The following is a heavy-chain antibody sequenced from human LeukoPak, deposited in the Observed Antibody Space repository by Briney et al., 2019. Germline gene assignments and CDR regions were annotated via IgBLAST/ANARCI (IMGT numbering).Heavy chain of an antibody. D-gene: IGHD6-19*01. CDR1: GFTFRNYW. CDR3: VRDLAVAGTCFDS. V-gene: IGHV3-7*03. CDR2: IKQDGSDR. J-gene: IGHJ4*02. Sequence: GGSLRLSCAASGFTFRNYWMSWVRQAPGTGLEWVANIKQDGSDRNYVTSVRGRFTISRDNAESSLYLQMNSLRVEDTAVYYCVRDLAVAGTCFDSWGQGTLVTVSS.